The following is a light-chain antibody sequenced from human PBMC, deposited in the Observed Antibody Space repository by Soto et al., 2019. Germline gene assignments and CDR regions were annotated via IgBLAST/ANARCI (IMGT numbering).Light chain of an antibody. CDR1: NGDFPFYSS. CDR3: SSHANTSVI. J-gene: IGLJ2*01. V-gene: IGLV2-14*03. CDR2: DVS. Sequence: QSVLTQPASVSGSPGQSITISCTGPNGDFPFYSSVSWYQQHPGKAPKLMIYDVSARPSGVSNRFSGSKSGNTASLTISGLQAEDEADYYCSSHANTSVIFGGGTKLTVL.